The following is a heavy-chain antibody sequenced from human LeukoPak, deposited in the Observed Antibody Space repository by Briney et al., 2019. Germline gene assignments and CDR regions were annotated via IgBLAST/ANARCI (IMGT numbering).Heavy chain of an antibody. D-gene: IGHD5-18*01. V-gene: IGHV4-34*01. CDR1: GESFSGYF. CDR3: ARGRLQLWSFPLPYNHYAIDV. Sequence: SETLSLTCAVSGESFSGYFWTWFRHPPGKGLSGFGDSNNFGSTDYNPSLKSRVTISVDTSKKQFSLNVGSVTDADTAVYFCARGRLQLWSFPLPYNHYAIDVWGQGTTVTVSS. CDR2: SNNFGST. J-gene: IGHJ6*02.